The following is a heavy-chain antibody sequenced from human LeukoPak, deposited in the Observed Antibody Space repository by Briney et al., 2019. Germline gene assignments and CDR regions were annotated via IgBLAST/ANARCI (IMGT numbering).Heavy chain of an antibody. CDR2: INPNSGGT. D-gene: IGHD2-15*01. CDR3: ARVLQYCSGGSCYSGVVRAFDI. V-gene: IGHV1-2*02. CDR1: GYTFTCYY. Sequence: ASVKVSCKASGYTFTCYYMHWVRQAPGQGLEGMGWINPNSGGTNYAQRFQGRVPMTRDTSISTAYMELSRLRSDDTAVYYCARVLQYCSGGSCYSGVVRAFDIWGQGTMVTVSS. J-gene: IGHJ3*02.